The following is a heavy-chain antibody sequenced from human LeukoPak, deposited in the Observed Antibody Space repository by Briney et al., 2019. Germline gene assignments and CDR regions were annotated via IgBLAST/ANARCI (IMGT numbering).Heavy chain of an antibody. CDR2: IWYDGSNQ. D-gene: IGHD2-2*01. Sequence: GGSLRLSCAASGFTFSTYGMHWVRQAPGKGLEWVAVIWYDGSNQHYADWVKGRFTISRDNSKNTLFLQMNSLRAEDTAVYYCARGGVCSSTSCYNDYWGQGTLVTVSS. V-gene: IGHV3-33*01. CDR1: GFTFSTYG. J-gene: IGHJ4*02. CDR3: ARGGVCSSTSCYNDY.